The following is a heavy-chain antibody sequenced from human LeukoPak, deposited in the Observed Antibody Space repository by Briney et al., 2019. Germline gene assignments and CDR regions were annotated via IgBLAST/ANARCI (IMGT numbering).Heavy chain of an antibody. V-gene: IGHV4-59*08. J-gene: IGHJ4*02. CDR2: IFYSGST. Sequence: SETLSLTCTVSGGSISSYYWSWIRQPPGRGLEWIGYIFYSGSTNNNSSLKSQVTLSVDTSKNQFSLTLTSVTAADTAVYYCARQEEWEQAIDFWGQGTLVTVSS. CDR1: GGSISSYY. CDR3: ARQEEWEQAIDF. D-gene: IGHD1-26*01.